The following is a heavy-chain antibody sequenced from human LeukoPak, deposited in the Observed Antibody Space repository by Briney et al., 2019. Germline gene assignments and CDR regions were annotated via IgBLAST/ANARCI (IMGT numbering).Heavy chain of an antibody. J-gene: IGHJ5*02. CDR2: IYYSGST. CDR1: GGSISSGAFY. Sequence: SGTLSLTCTVSGGSISSGAFYWSWIRQPPGKGLEWIGYIYYSGSTYYNPSLKSRVTISVDTSKNQFSLRLTSVTAADTAVYYCARVLTTVATNYFDPWGQGTLVTVSS. V-gene: IGHV4-30-4*01. D-gene: IGHD4-17*01. CDR3: ARVLTTVATNYFDP.